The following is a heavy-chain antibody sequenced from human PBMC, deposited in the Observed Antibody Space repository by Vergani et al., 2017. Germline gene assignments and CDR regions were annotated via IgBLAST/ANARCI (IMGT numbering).Heavy chain of an antibody. CDR2: INADNGGT. J-gene: IGHJ4*02. CDR3: ARVKGGY. Sequence: QVQLVHSGAEVKKPGASVKVSCKASGYTFTNYAMHWVRQAPGQRLEWMGWINADNGGTKYAQKFQGRVTMTRDTSISTAYMELSRLTSDDTAVYYCARVKGGYWGQGTLVTVSS. CDR1: GYTFTNYA. D-gene: IGHD3-16*01. V-gene: IGHV1-3*01.